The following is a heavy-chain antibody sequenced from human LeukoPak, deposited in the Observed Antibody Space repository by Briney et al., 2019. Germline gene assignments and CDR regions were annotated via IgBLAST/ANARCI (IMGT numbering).Heavy chain of an antibody. D-gene: IGHD3-22*01. J-gene: IGHJ4*02. CDR2: ISSSSSYI. CDR3: ASVPYYDSSLPGY. V-gene: IGHV3-21*01. Sequence: GGSLRLSCAASGFTFSSYSMNWVRQAPGKGLEWVSSISSSSSYIYYADSVKGRFTISRDNAKNSLYLQMNSLRAEDTAVYYCASVPYYDSSLPGYWGQGTLATVSS. CDR1: GFTFSSYS.